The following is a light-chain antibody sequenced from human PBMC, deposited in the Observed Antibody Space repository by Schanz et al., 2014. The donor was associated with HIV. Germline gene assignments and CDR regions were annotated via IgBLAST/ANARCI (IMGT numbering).Light chain of an antibody. J-gene: IGLJ2*01. CDR3: CSYAGSYTFV. Sequence: QSVLTQPASVSGSPGQSITISCSGTSSDIGAFDYVSWYQQHPGKAPKLMIYDVSKRPSGVPDRFSGSKSGNTASLTISGLQAEDEADYYCCSYAGSYTFVFGGGTKLTVL. CDR1: SSDIGAFDY. CDR2: DVS. V-gene: IGLV2-11*01.